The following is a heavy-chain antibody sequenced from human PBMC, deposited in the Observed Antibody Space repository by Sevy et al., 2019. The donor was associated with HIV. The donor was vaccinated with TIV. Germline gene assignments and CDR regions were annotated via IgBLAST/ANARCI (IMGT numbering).Heavy chain of an antibody. CDR1: GDSISNYY. Sequence: SETLSLTCTVSGDSISNYYGSWIRQPPEKGLEWIGYIYNSGSTNYNPSLKSRVTISVDTSKNQFSLKLSSVTAADTAVYYCASVVVVPAAKYFYFYYMDVWGKGTTVTVSS. CDR2: IYNSGST. CDR3: ASVVVVPAAKYFYFYYMDV. V-gene: IGHV4-59*01. J-gene: IGHJ6*03. D-gene: IGHD2-2*01.